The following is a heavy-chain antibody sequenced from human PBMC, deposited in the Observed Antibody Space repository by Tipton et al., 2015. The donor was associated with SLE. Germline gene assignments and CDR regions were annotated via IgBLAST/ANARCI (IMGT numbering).Heavy chain of an antibody. CDR2: MYYDGST. Sequence: TLSLTCSVSGGSVNTASYYWGWIRQPPGKGLELIGTMYYDGSTYYNPSLKSRVTISSDRSRNSFSLRLSSVTAADTAVYYCARSPAFHYDSSSFSVFYFDQWGQRAPVTVSS. V-gene: IGHV4-39*07. J-gene: IGHJ4*02. CDR1: GGSVNTASYY. CDR3: ARSPAFHYDSSSFSVFYFDQ. D-gene: IGHD3-22*01.